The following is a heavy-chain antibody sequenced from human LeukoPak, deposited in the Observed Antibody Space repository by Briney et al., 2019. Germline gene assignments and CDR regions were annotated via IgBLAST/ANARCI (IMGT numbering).Heavy chain of an antibody. CDR1: GYSISSGYY. J-gene: IGHJ4*02. D-gene: IGHD7-27*01. Sequence: PSETLSLTCTVSGYSISSGYYWGWIRQPPGKGLEWIGSTYHSGSTYYNPSLKSRVTILIDTSKNQFSLKLSSVTAADPAVYYCAKRGNWGFFDYWGQGTLVTVSS. CDR3: AKRGNWGFFDY. V-gene: IGHV4-38-2*02. CDR2: TYHSGST.